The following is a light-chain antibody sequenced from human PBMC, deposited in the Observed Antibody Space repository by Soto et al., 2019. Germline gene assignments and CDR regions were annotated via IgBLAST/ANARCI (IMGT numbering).Light chain of an antibody. CDR3: HQYNSWPRGT. V-gene: IGKV3-20*01. CDR2: RAS. J-gene: IGKJ3*01. Sequence: DIVLTQSPVTLSLSPGEGATLSCRASQSLSSSSLAWYQQKPGQAPTLLIFRASNRATGVPDRFSASESGTDFTLTISSLDPEDFAVYFCHQYNSWPRGTFGPGTKVEIK. CDR1: QSLSSSS.